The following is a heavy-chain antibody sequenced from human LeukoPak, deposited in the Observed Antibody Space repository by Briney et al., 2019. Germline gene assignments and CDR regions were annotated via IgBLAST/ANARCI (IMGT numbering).Heavy chain of an antibody. CDR2: IYYSGST. Sequence: PSETPSLTCTVSSDSINTYWGWIRQPPGKGLEWIGHIYYSGSTKYSPSLKSRVTMSVDTSKNQFSLTLSSVTAADTAVYYCARLLGGHYDYVWGSYRYFDYWGQGTLVTVSS. J-gene: IGHJ4*02. V-gene: IGHV4-59*01. CDR3: ARLLGGHYDYVWGSYRYFDY. CDR1: SDSINTY. D-gene: IGHD3-16*02.